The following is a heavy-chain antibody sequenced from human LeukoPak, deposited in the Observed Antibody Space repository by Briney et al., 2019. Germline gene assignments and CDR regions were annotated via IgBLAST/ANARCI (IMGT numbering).Heavy chain of an antibody. CDR1: GFTFSNAW. CDR2: IKSKTDGGTT. Sequence: GGSLRLSCAASGFTFSNAWMSWVRQAPGEGLEWVGRIKSKTDGGTTDYAAPVKGRFTISGADSKNTLYLQMNSLKTEGTAVYYGIRVGDYYDSNGFSLDALDGWGQGTMVTVSS. J-gene: IGHJ3*01. V-gene: IGHV3-15*05. D-gene: IGHD3-22*01. CDR3: IRVGDYYDSNGFSLDALDG.